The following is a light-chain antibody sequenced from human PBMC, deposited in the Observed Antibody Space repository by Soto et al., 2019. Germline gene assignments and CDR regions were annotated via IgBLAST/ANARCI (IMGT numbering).Light chain of an antibody. CDR2: DVS. CDR1: NNDVGMFKY. V-gene: IGLV2-14*01. Sequence: QSALTQPASVSGSPGQSITISCTGTNNDVGMFKYMSWYQQYPDKAPKLLIYDVSVRPSGVSDRFSGSKSGNTASLTISGLQAEDEADYYCNSYTTSQTGVFGTGTKLTVL. CDR3: NSYTTSQTGV. J-gene: IGLJ1*01.